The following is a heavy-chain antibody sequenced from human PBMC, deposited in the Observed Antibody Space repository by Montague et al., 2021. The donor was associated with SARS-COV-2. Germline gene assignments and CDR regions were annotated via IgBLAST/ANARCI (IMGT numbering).Heavy chain of an antibody. Sequence: SLRLSCAASGFTFSTYWMRRVRQAPVEGLEWVANIRRDGSAKYYXDSXHVRFTISRDNSKNSLYLQMNSLTAEDTAVYFCARLGRIAAGAGDAFDFWGQGTMVTVSS. CDR1: GFTFSTYW. V-gene: IGHV3-7*01. D-gene: IGHD6-13*01. CDR3: ARLGRIAAGAGDAFDF. CDR2: IRRDGSAK. J-gene: IGHJ3*01.